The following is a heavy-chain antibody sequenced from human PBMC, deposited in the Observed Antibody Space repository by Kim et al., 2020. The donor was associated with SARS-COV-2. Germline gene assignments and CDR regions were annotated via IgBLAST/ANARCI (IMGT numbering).Heavy chain of an antibody. CDR1: RGSMSRYY. D-gene: IGHD2-21*02. J-gene: IGHJ3*02. CDR2: IYYSGST. CDR3: ARHGDCGGDCYTFDI. V-gene: IGHV4-59*08. Sequence: SETLSPTCTVSRGSMSRYYWSWIRQPPGRGLEWIGFIYYSGSTNYNPSLKSRVTISVDTSKNQFSLKLNSVTAADTAVYYCARHGDCGGDCYTFDIWGQGTIVNVSS.